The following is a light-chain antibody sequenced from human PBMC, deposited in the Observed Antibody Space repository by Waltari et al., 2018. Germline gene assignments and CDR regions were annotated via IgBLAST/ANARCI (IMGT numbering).Light chain of an antibody. CDR1: QSISSW. J-gene: IGKJ5*01. CDR3: QHYDNYPIT. Sequence: DIQMTQSPSTLSASVGDRVTITCRASQSISSWLAWYQQKPGKAPNLLIYKASTLESGVPSRFSGSGSGTEFTLTISSLQPDDFATYYCQHYDNYPITFGQGTRLVIK. V-gene: IGKV1-5*03. CDR2: KAS.